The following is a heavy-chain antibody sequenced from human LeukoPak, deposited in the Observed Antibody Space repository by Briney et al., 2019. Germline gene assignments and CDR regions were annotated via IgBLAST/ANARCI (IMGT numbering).Heavy chain of an antibody. J-gene: IGHJ4*02. Sequence: ASVKVSCKASGDTFSSFGISWVRQAPGQGLEWMGGIIPIFGTANYAQKFQGRVTITTDESTSTAYMELRSLRSEDTAVYYCASSHDYRSGLDYWGQGTLVTVSS. CDR1: GDTFSSFG. D-gene: IGHD4-11*01. CDR3: ASSHDYRSGLDY. V-gene: IGHV1-69*05. CDR2: IIPIFGTA.